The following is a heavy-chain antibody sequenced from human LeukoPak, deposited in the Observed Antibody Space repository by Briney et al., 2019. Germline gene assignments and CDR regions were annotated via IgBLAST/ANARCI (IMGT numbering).Heavy chain of an antibody. CDR1: GYSITSGYY. V-gene: IGHV4-38-2*02. D-gene: IGHD6-13*01. CDR3: ARVLAAAGNNWFDP. J-gene: IGHJ5*02. Sequence: SETLSLTCTVSGYSITSGYYWGWIRQPPGKGLEWIGSIYHSGSTYYNPSLKSRVTISVDTSKNQFSLKLSSVTAADTAVYYCARVLAAAGNNWFDPWGQGTLVTVSS. CDR2: IYHSGST.